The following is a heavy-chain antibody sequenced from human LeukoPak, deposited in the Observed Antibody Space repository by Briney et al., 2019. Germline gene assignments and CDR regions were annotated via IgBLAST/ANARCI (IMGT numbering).Heavy chain of an antibody. Sequence: GSLRLPCSASGVTFSSYDMNWVRQAPGKGREWGSYISSSGSTIYYAASVKGRFTISRDNAKNSLYLQMNRLRPADAAVYYCAKAPVTTCRRAFCYPFDYWGLGTLVTVSS. V-gene: IGHV3-48*03. CDR3: AKAPVTTCRRAFCYPFDY. J-gene: IGHJ4*02. CDR1: GVTFSSYD. D-gene: IGHD3-3*02. CDR2: ISSSGSTI.